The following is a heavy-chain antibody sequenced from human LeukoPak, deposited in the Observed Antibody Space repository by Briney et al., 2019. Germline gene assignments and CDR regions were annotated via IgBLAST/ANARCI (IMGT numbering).Heavy chain of an antibody. CDR2: ISWSSGSI. CDR3: AKENRYSGSYGPFDI. V-gene: IGHV3-9*01. D-gene: IGHD1-26*01. CDR1: GFTFDDYA. Sequence: TGGSLRLSCAASGFTFDDYAMHWVRQAPGKGLEWVSGISWSSGSIGYADSVKGRFTISRDNAKNSLYLQMNSLRAEDTALYYCAKENRYSGSYGPFDIWGQGTMVTVSS. J-gene: IGHJ3*02.